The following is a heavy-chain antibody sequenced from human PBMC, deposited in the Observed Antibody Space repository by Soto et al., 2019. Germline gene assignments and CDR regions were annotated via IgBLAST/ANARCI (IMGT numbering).Heavy chain of an antibody. D-gene: IGHD5-12*01. CDR2: IPYDGSNK. Sequence: QVQLVESGGGVVQPGRSLRLSRAASGFTFSSYGMHWVRQAPGKGLEWVAVIPYDGSNKYYSESVKGRFTIYRDNSKNTLYLGMNSLRDEYMAVYSCAKVAVVYSGYDSYYGMAVWGQGTTVTVSS. V-gene: IGHV3-30*18. CDR1: GFTFSSYG. J-gene: IGHJ6*02. CDR3: AKVAVVYSGYDSYYGMAV.